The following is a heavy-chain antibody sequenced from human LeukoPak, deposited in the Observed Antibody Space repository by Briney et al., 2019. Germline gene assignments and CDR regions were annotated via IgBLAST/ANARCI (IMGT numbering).Heavy chain of an antibody. CDR1: GFTFNTYA. Sequence: GGSLKLSCAASGFTFNTYAMTWVRQAPEKGLEWVSSISNNGGNTYYADSVKGRFTVSRDNSKNTLHLQMNSLRAEDTAVYYCAKDQGYCSTTTCYYDCWGQGTLVTVSS. D-gene: IGHD2-2*01. CDR2: ISNNGGNT. J-gene: IGHJ4*02. CDR3: AKDQGYCSTTTCYYDC. V-gene: IGHV3-23*01.